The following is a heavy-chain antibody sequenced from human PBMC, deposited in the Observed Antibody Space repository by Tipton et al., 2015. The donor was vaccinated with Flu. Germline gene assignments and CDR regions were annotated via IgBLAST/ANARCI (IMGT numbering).Heavy chain of an antibody. J-gene: IGHJ4*02. V-gene: IGHV3-15*01. D-gene: IGHD3-9*01. CDR2: ILSKTDGGTT. Sequence: SLRLSCTASGFTFHDAWMSWVRQAPGKGLEWVGRILSKTDGGTTDYAAPVEGRFTISRDDSKNTVYLQMSSLKTEDTAMYYCISDVGVLRYAGWGQGTLVTVSS. CDR1: GFTFHDAW. CDR3: ISDVGVLRYAG.